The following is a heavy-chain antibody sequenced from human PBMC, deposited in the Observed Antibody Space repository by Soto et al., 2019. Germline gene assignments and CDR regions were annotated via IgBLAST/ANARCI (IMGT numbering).Heavy chain of an antibody. D-gene: IGHD3-10*01. CDR3: ARGGRFGELGESWFDP. J-gene: IGHJ5*02. CDR1: GGSISSYY. CDR2: IYYSGST. Sequence: LETLSLTCTVSGGSISSYYWSWIRQPPGKGLEWIGYIYYSGSTNYNPSLKSRVTISVDTSKNQFSLKPSSVTAADTAVYYCARGGRFGELGESWFDPWGQGTLVTVSS. V-gene: IGHV4-59*01.